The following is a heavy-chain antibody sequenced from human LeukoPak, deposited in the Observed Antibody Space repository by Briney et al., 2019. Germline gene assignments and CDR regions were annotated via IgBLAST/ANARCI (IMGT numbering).Heavy chain of an antibody. CDR2: IYAGGMT. CDR3: ARGTSRTSPLSGYYRGYFDY. V-gene: IGHV3-66*02. D-gene: IGHD3-3*01. J-gene: IGHJ4*02. Sequence: GGSLRLSCAASGFTVSSNYMTWVRQAPGKGLEWVSIIYAGGMTYYADSVKGRFTISRDNSKNMLYLQMNSLRAADTAVYYCARGTSRTSPLSGYYRGYFDYWGQGTPVTVSS. CDR1: GFTVSSNY.